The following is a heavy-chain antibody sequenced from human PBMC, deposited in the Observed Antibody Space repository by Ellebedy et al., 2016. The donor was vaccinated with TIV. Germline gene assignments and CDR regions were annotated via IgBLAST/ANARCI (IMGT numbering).Heavy chain of an antibody. Sequence: MPSETLSLTCAVYGGSFSGYYWTWIRQPPGKGLEWIGDINHSGSTNYNPSLKSRVTISVDTSKNQFSLKLTSVTAADTAVYYCARVSNLKGADYWGQGTLVTVSS. V-gene: IGHV4-34*01. J-gene: IGHJ4*02. CDR2: INHSGST. CDR1: GGSFSGYY. CDR3: ARVSNLKGADY. D-gene: IGHD3-16*01.